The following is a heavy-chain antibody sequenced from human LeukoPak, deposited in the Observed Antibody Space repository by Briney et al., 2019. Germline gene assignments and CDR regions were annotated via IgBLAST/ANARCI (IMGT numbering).Heavy chain of an antibody. CDR3: AKVGDGYNHGEFDY. CDR2: IGVAGDT. D-gene: IGHD5-24*01. CDR1: GFTLSSYD. Sequence: PGGSLRLSCAASGFTLSSYDMHWVRQVTGKGLEWVSAIGVAGDTYYPGSVKGRFIITRENAKNSLYLQMNSLRAEDTAVYYCAKVGDGYNHGEFDYWGQGTLVTVSS. V-gene: IGHV3-13*01. J-gene: IGHJ4*02.